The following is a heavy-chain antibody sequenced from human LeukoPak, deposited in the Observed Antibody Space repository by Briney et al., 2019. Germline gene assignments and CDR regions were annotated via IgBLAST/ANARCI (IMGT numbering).Heavy chain of an antibody. D-gene: IGHD3-22*01. CDR1: GASINEYY. Sequence: PSETLSLTCTVSGASINEYYWSWIRQPAGKGLEWIGRIYTRANADYAPSLKSRVTMSADPSKNQFSLKLSSVTAADTAVYYCASQVEGSGYRGAFDYWGQGTLVTVSS. V-gene: IGHV4-4*07. CDR2: IYTRANA. J-gene: IGHJ4*02. CDR3: ASQVEGSGYRGAFDY.